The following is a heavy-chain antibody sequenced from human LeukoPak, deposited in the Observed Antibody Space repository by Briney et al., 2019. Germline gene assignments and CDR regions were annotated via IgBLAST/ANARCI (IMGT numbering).Heavy chain of an antibody. D-gene: IGHD6-6*01. J-gene: IGHJ4*02. CDR3: ARDPNSSSSDILFDY. Sequence: PSETLSLTCTVSGGSISSGSYYWSWIRQPAGKGLEWIGRIYTSGSTNYNPSLKSRVTISVDTSKNQFSLKLSSVTAADTAVYYCARDPNSSSSDILFDYWGQGTLVTVSS. CDR2: IYTSGST. CDR1: GGSISSGSYY. V-gene: IGHV4-61*02.